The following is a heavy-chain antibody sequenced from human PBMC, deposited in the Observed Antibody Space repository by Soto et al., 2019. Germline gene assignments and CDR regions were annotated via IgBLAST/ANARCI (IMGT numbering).Heavy chain of an antibody. V-gene: IGHV3-9*01. Sequence: DVQLVESGGGLVQPGRSLRLSCAASGFTFDDYAMHWVRQAPGKGLEWVSGISWNSGSIGYADSVKGRFTISRDNAKNSLYLQMNSLRAEDTALYYCAKDTPQYCSGGSCYPLGAFDIWGQGTMVTVSS. J-gene: IGHJ3*02. CDR2: ISWNSGSI. D-gene: IGHD2-15*01. CDR1: GFTFDDYA. CDR3: AKDTPQYCSGGSCYPLGAFDI.